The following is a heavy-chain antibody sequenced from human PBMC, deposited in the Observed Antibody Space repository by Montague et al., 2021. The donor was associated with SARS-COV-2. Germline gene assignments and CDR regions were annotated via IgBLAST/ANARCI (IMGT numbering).Heavy chain of an antibody. J-gene: IGHJ4*02. Sequence: SLRLSLSASGFTFSTYTMNWVRQAPGKGLEWVSSISRDSNWIYYADSLRGRFTISRDNAKDSLYLQLNSLTAEDTAVYYCARSGNFGTFLYRTPDYWGQGTLVTVSS. V-gene: IGHV3-21*01. CDR3: ARSGNFGTFLYRTPDY. CDR2: ISRDSNWI. D-gene: IGHD1-1*01. CDR1: GFTFSTYT.